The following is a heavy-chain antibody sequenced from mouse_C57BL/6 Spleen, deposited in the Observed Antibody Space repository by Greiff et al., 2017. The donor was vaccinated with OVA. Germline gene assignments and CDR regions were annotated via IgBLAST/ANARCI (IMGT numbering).Heavy chain of an antibody. CDR3: ARLTGDRYFDV. V-gene: IGHV5-6*01. D-gene: IGHD4-1*01. CDR2: ISSGGSYT. Sequence: EVQLVESGGDLVKPGGSLKLSCAASGFTFSSYGMSWVRQTPDKRLEWVATISSGGSYTYYPDSVKGRFTISRDNAKNTLYLQMSSLKSEDTAMYSCARLTGDRYFDVWGTGTTVTVSS. CDR1: GFTFSSYG. J-gene: IGHJ1*03.